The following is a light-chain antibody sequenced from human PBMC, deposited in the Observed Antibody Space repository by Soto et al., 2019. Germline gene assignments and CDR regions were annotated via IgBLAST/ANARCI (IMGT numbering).Light chain of an antibody. V-gene: IGKV1-39*01. CDR1: QSTTSY. CDR3: QQSYSTLGLT. J-gene: IGKJ4*01. CDR2: AAS. Sequence: DIQMTQSPSSLSASVGDRVTITCRASQSTTSYLHWYQQKPGKAPKLLIYAASSLQSGVPSRFSGSGSGTDFTLTISSLQPEDFATYYCQQSYSTLGLTFGGGTKVEIK.